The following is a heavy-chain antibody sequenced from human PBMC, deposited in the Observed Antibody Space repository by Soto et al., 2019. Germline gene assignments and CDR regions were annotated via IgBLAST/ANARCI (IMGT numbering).Heavy chain of an antibody. D-gene: IGHD3-16*02. J-gene: IGHJ4*02. CDR1: GGSSISSSYY. V-gene: IGHV4-39*01. CDR3: ARHAPPEHWGSYRSHFDY. CDR2: IYYSGST. Sequence: PSETLPLTCTVSGGSSISSSYYWGWIRQPPGKGLEWIGSIYYSGSTYYNPSLKSRVTISVDTSKNQFSLKLSSVTAADTAVYYCARHAPPEHWGSYRSHFDYWGQGTLVTVSS.